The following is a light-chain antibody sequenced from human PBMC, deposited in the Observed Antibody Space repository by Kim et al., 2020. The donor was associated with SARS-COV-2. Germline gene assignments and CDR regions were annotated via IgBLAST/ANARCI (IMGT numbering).Light chain of an antibody. J-gene: IGLJ3*02. V-gene: IGLV1-44*01. Sequence: GERVTSSCFGSHASSAENSVHWDLHLPGPAPKLLIYDNNRRPSGVPARFSGSKSGSSASLAISGVQSEDEAHYYCAAWDDSLNGVVFGGGTQLTVL. CDR3: AAWDDSLNGVV. CDR2: DNN. CDR1: HASSAENS.